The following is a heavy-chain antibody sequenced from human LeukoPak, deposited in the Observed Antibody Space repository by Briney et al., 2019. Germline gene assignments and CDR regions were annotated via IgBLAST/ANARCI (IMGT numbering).Heavy chain of an antibody. CDR2: INHSGST. Sequence: SETLSLTCAVYGGSFSGYYWSWIRQPPGKGLEWIGEINHSGSTNYNPSLKSRVTISVDTSKNQFSLRLSSVAAADTAVYYCARGWCSGGSCYSSFAFRNYYYYYMEVWGKGTTVTVSS. D-gene: IGHD2-15*01. CDR1: GGSFSGYY. V-gene: IGHV4-34*01. J-gene: IGHJ6*03. CDR3: ARGWCSGGSCYSSFAFRNYYYYYMEV.